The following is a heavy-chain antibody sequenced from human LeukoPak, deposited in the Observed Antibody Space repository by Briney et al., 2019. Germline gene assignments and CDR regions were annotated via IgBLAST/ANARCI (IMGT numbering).Heavy chain of an antibody. D-gene: IGHD5-24*01. V-gene: IGHV4-59*01. J-gene: IGHJ4*02. CDR1: GGSISSYY. CDR3: ARAGPDGYNWEEDY. Sequence: SETLSPTCTVSGGSISSYYWSWIRQPPGTGLEWIGYIYYSGSTNYNPSLKSRVTISVDTSKNQFSLKLSSVTAADTAVYYCARAGPDGYNWEEDYWGQGALVTVSS. CDR2: IYYSGST.